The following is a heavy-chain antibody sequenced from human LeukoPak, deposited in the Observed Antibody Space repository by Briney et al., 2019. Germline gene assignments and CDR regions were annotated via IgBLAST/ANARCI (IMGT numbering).Heavy chain of an antibody. Sequence: GESLKISCKGSGYSFTSYWIGWVRQMPGKGLEWMRIIYPGDSDTRYSPSFQGLVTISADKSISTAYLQWSSLKASDTAMYYCAKRFGWSGPDFDYWGQGTLVTVSS. D-gene: IGHD2-15*01. V-gene: IGHV5-51*01. CDR2: IYPGDSDT. J-gene: IGHJ4*02. CDR3: AKRFGWSGPDFDY. CDR1: GYSFTSYW.